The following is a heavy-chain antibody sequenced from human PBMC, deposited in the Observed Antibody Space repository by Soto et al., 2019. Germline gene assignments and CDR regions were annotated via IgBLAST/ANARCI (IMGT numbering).Heavy chain of an antibody. CDR2: ISAYNGNT. V-gene: IGHV1-18*04. J-gene: IGHJ6*02. CDR1: GYTFTSYG. D-gene: IGHD3-9*01. Sequence: ASVKVSCKASGYTFTSYGISWVRQAPGQGLEWMGWISAYNGNTNYAQKLQGRVTMTTDTSTSTAYMGLRSLRSDDTAVYYCARLSVDYDILTGLAGGDYYYGMDVWGQGTTVTVSS. CDR3: ARLSVDYDILTGLAGGDYYYGMDV.